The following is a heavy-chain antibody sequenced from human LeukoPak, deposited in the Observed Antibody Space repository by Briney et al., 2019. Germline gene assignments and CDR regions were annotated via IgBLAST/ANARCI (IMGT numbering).Heavy chain of an antibody. CDR1: GFTVSSKY. Sequence: GGSLRLTCATSGFTVSSKYMSWIRQAPGKGLQWVAVVRKAGTTVYIDSVKGRFTISRDTSRNTLSLQMNSLRAEDTAVYYCAREGEKGDGYNHGFDYWGQGTLVTVSS. CDR3: AREGEKGDGYNHGFDY. V-gene: IGHV3-53*01. J-gene: IGHJ4*02. CDR2: VRKAGTT. D-gene: IGHD5-24*01.